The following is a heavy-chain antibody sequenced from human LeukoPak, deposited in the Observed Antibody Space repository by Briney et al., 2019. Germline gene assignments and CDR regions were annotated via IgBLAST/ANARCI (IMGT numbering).Heavy chain of an antibody. CDR2: VDHTGST. V-gene: IGHV4-59*01. CDR3: ARGRVSSSTWYSTYYYFFYMDF. Sequence: SETLSLTCTVSDDSITMYYWTWIRQPPGKGLEWIGYVDHTGSTKFNPSLNGRVSISRNTSNNFFSLRLRSVTAADTAVYFCARGRVSSSTWYSTYYYFFYMDFWGKGTTVTVSS. D-gene: IGHD4-11*01. CDR1: DDSITMYY. J-gene: IGHJ6*03.